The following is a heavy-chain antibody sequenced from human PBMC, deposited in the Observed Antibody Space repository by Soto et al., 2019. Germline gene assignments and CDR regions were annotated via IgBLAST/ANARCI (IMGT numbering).Heavy chain of an antibody. V-gene: IGHV4-59*01. J-gene: IGHJ6*02. Sequence: QVQLQESGPGLVKPSETLSLTCTVSGGSISSYYWSWIRQPPGKGLEWIEYIYYSGSTNYNPSLKSRVTISVDTSKNQFSLKLSSVTAADTAVYYCARDHYINGMDVWGQGTTVTVSS. D-gene: IGHD4-4*01. CDR2: IYYSGST. CDR3: ARDHYINGMDV. CDR1: GGSISSYY.